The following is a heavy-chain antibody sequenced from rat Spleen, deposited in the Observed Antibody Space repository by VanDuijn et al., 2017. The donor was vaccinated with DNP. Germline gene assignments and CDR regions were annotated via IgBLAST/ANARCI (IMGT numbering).Heavy chain of an antibody. CDR1: GFTFSDYA. J-gene: IGHJ2*01. CDR3: ARHRAIAAIWDY. CDR2: ITTAGGHA. Sequence: EVQLVESGGGLVQPGRSLKLSCAASGFTFSDYAMAWVRQAPKKGLDWVATITTAGGHAYYRDSVKGRFTISRDNAKNTQYLQMDSLRSEDTATYYCARHRAIAAIWDYWGQGVMVTVSS. D-gene: IGHD1-2*01. V-gene: IGHV5S13*01.